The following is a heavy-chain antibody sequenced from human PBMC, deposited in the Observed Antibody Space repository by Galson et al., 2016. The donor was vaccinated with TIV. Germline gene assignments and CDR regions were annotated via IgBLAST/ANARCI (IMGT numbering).Heavy chain of an antibody. J-gene: IGHJ4*02. D-gene: IGHD5-12*01. CDR3: AKETSSGFSGYGYVDY. Sequence: SVKVSCKASGYTFTHYYLHWVRQAPGQGLEWVGRINPNSGGTDYAPKFQGRVTMTRETSISTAYLELSSLTSDDTAFYYCAKETSSGFSGYGYVDYWGQGSLVTVSS. CDR1: GYTFTHYY. V-gene: IGHV1-2*06. CDR2: INPNSGGT.